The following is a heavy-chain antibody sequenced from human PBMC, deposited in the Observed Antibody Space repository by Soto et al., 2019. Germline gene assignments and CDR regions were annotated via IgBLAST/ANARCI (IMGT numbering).Heavy chain of an antibody. CDR2: IYPGDSDT. D-gene: IGHD3-10*01. CDR1: GYSFANYW. J-gene: IGHJ6*02. Sequence: GESLKISCQGSGYSFANYWIAWVRQMPGKGLEWVGVIYPGDSDTRYSPSFRGQVTISADKSISHVYLQWSSLKASNTAMYYCARNRLRQYYYGMDVWGQGTTVTVSS. CDR3: ARNRLRQYYYGMDV. V-gene: IGHV5-51*01.